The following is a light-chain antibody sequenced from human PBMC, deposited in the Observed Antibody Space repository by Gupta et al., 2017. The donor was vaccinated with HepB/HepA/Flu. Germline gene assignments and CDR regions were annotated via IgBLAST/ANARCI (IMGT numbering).Light chain of an antibody. CDR3: QHYDGSVT. J-gene: IGKJ4*01. CDR1: QAVYTSF. CDR2: AAY. Sequence: EVVLTQSPGTLSLSPGERATLSCRASQAVYTSFLAWYRQKPGQAPSLIIFAAYNRATGVPDWFNASGSGTDFTLTISGLEPEDFAVYYCQHYDGSVTFGGGTKVEIK. V-gene: IGKV3-20*01.